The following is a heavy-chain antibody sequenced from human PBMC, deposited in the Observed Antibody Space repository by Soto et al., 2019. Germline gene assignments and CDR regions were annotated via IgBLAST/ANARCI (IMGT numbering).Heavy chain of an antibody. CDR1: GFLFSDYY. CDR2: ISTTVTKI. J-gene: IGHJ6*02. V-gene: IGHV3-11*01. CDR3: ARQQLDPRGWFYYGMDV. Sequence: GSLRLSCASSGFLFSDYYMNWVRQAPGKGLEWVSYISTTVTKIDYADSVRGRFTISRDNAKNSLYLQMNRLSPDDTAVYYCARQQLDPRGWFYYGMDVWGQGNTVTVSS. D-gene: IGHD2-15*01.